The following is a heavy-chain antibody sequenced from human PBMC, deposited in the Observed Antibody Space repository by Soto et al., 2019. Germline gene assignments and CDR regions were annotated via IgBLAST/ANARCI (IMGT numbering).Heavy chain of an antibody. Sequence: PLETLSLTCTVSGGSISSGGYYWSWIRQHPGKGLEWIGYIYYSGSTYYNPSLKSRVTISVDTSKHQFSLKLSSVTAADTAVYYCARDRRVTDQKYYFDYWGQGTLVTVSS. CDR2: IYYSGST. D-gene: IGHD2-21*02. CDR1: GGSISSGGYY. V-gene: IGHV4-31*03. J-gene: IGHJ4*02. CDR3: ARDRRVTDQKYYFDY.